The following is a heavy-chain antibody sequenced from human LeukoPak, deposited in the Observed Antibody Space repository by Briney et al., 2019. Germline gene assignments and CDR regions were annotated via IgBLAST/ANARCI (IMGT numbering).Heavy chain of an antibody. CDR1: GGSISGYF. Sequence: SETLSLTCTVSGGSISGYFWSWIRQPPGKGPERIGYIYSTGTTNYSPSLSSRVTISVDTSKNQLSLNLRFVTATDTAVYHCARHNPPPTGFCSGTSCFMSGSQYFYMDVWGKGTSVTVS. CDR2: IYSTGTT. D-gene: IGHD2-2*01. J-gene: IGHJ6*03. CDR3: ARHNPPPTGFCSGTSCFMSGSQYFYMDV. V-gene: IGHV4-4*09.